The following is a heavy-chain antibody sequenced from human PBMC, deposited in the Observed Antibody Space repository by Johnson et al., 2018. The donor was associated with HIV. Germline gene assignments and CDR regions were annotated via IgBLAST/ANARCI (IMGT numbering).Heavy chain of an antibody. D-gene: IGHD3-22*01. CDR1: GFTFSSYA. J-gene: IGHJ3*02. Sequence: QVQLVESGGGVVQPGRSLRLSCAASGFTFSSYAMHWVRQAPGKGLEWVAVISYDGSNKYYADSVKGRFTISRDNSKNTLYLQMGSLRVEDMAVYYWARDGYYDRSGYWGLDAFHIWGQGTTVTVSS. V-gene: IGHV3-30*14. CDR2: ISYDGSNK. CDR3: ARDGYYDRSGYWGLDAFHI.